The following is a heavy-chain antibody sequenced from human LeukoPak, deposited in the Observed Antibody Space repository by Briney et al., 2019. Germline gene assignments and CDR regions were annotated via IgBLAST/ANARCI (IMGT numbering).Heavy chain of an antibody. Sequence: GGSLRLSCAASGFTFSSYAMHWVRQAPGKGLEWVAIISYDGSNKYYADSVKGRFTISRDNSKNTLYLQMNSLRAEDTAMYYCARGGQLVHNWFDPWGQGTLVTVSS. CDR1: GFTFSSYA. D-gene: IGHD6-13*01. CDR3: ARGGQLVHNWFDP. CDR2: ISYDGSNK. J-gene: IGHJ5*02. V-gene: IGHV3-30*04.